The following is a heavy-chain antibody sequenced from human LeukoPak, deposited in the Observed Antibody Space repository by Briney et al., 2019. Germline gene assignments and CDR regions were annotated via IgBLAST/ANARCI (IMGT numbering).Heavy chain of an antibody. J-gene: IGHJ3*02. CDR2: IIPILDIA. CDR3: ATGFLYRSSWNEDAFDI. D-gene: IGHD6-13*01. CDR1: GGTFSSYA. V-gene: IGHV1-69*04. Sequence: ASVKVSCKASGGTFSSYAISWVRQAPGQGLEWMGRIIPILDIANYAQKFQGRVTITADKSTSTAYMELSSLRSEDTAVYYCATGFLYRSSWNEDAFDIWGQGTMVTVSS.